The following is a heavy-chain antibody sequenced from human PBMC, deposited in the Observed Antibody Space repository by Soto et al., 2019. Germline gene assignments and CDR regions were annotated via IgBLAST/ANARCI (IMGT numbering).Heavy chain of an antibody. CDR1: GLTVSSYH. V-gene: IGHV3-53*02. CDR3: ARQWAV. CDR2: TYKNGST. J-gene: IGHJ4*02. D-gene: IGHD2-8*01. Sequence: EVQLVETGGGLIQPGGSLRLSCAASGLTVSSYHMNWVRQVPGKGLEWVSVTYKNGSTYYGDSVKGRFTISRDNSKNMVYLQMNSLRDEDTAVYYCARQWAVWGQGTLVTVSS.